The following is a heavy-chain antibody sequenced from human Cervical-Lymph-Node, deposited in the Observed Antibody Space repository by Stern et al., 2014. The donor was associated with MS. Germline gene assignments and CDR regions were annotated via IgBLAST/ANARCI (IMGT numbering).Heavy chain of an antibody. CDR1: GYTFTTYF. D-gene: IGHD2-2*01. J-gene: IGHJ6*02. Sequence: VQLVQSGAEVKKPGASVKVSCKASGYTFTTYFMYWVRQAPGQGLEWMGIINPNVGATYYAPQFQGRVTMTRDTSTSTVYMELSSLRSEDTATYYCARDTVPGAFYGMDVWGQGTTVTVSS. CDR3: ARDTVPGAFYGMDV. CDR2: INPNVGAT. V-gene: IGHV1-46*01.